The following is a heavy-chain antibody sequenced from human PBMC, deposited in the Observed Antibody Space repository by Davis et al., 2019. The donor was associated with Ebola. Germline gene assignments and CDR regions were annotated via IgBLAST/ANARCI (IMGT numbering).Heavy chain of an antibody. Sequence: GGSLRLSCAASGFTFSSYAMSWVRQAPGKGLEWVSAISGSGGSTYYADSVKGRFTISRDNAKNSLYLQMNSLRAEDTAVYYCARDVRIKGGIFGVVEDYGMDVWGQGTTVTVSS. CDR2: ISGSGGST. CDR3: ARDVRIKGGIFGVVEDYGMDV. J-gene: IGHJ6*02. D-gene: IGHD3-3*01. V-gene: IGHV3-23*01. CDR1: GFTFSSYA.